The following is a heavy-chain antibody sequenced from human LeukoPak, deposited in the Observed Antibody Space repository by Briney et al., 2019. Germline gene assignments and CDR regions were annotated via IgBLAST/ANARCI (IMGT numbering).Heavy chain of an antibody. D-gene: IGHD5-18*01. Sequence: PSETLSLTCTVPGGSISSSSYYWGWIRQPPGKGLEWIGSIDYSGSTYYNPSLKSRVTISVATSKNQFSLKLSSVTAADTAVYYCARGAIQLNYYYGMDVWGQGTTVTVSS. CDR2: IDYSGST. CDR1: GGSISSSSYY. V-gene: IGHV4-39*01. CDR3: ARGAIQLNYYYGMDV. J-gene: IGHJ6*02.